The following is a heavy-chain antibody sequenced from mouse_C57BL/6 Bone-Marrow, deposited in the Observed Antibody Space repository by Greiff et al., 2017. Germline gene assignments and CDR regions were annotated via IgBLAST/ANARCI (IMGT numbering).Heavy chain of an antibody. D-gene: IGHD1-1*01. J-gene: IGHJ3*01. CDR3: ARETITTEVPFAY. V-gene: IGHV1-55*01. Sequence: QVQLKQPGAELVKPGASVKMSCKASGYTFTSYWITWVKQRPGQGLEWIGDIYPGSGSTNYNEKFKSKATLTVDTSSSTAYMQLSSLTSEDSAVYYCARETITTEVPFAYWGQGTLVTVSA. CDR2: IYPGSGST. CDR1: GYTFTSYW.